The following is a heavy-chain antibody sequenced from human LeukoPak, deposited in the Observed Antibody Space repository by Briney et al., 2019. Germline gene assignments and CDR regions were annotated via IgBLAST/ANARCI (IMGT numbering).Heavy chain of an antibody. D-gene: IGHD2-2*01. J-gene: IGHJ3*02. CDR3: ARDQDCSSTSCYHAFDI. V-gene: IGHV1-69*05. CDR1: GGTFSSYA. CDR2: IIPIFGTA. Sequence: SVKVSCKASGGTFSSYAISWVRQAPGQGLEWMGGIIPIFGTANYAQKFQGRVTITTDESTSTAYMELSSLRSEDTAVYYCARDQDCSSTSCYHAFDIWGQGTMVTVSS.